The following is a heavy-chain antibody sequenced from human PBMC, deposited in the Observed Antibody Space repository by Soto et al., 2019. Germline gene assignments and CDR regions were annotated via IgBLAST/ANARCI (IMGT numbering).Heavy chain of an antibody. Sequence: ASVKVSCKASGVTFSSYAISWVRQAPGQGLEWMGGIIPIFGTANYAQKFQGRVTITADKSTSTAYMELSSLRSEDTAVYYCARYRSGTTRDYYYGMDVWGQGTTVTVSS. CDR2: IIPIFGTA. V-gene: IGHV1-69*06. J-gene: IGHJ6*02. CDR3: ARYRSGTTRDYYYGMDV. CDR1: GVTFSSYA. D-gene: IGHD1-7*01.